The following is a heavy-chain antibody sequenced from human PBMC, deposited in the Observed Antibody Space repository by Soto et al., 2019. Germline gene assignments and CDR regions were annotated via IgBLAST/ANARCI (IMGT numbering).Heavy chain of an antibody. CDR1: GYTFTSYC. J-gene: IGHJ4*02. CDR3: AHSGPIATVAFDY. D-gene: IGHD6-13*01. Sequence: ASVKVSCKASGYTFTSYCIHWVRQAPGQVLEWMGIINSDFGTTSYAQKFQGSLTITKDTAKNQVVLTMTNVHPDDTATYFCAHSGPIATVAFDYWGQGILVTV. V-gene: IGHV1-46*01. CDR2: INSDFGTT.